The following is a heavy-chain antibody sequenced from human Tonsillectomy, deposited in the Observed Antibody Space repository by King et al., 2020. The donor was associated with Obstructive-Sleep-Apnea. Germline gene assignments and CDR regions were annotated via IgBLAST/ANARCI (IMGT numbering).Heavy chain of an antibody. CDR3: ARRAGGSGSWEYYFDY. V-gene: IGHV3-13*01. D-gene: IGHD3-10*01. Sequence: VQLVESGGGLVQPGGALRLSCAASGFTFSSYYMHWVRQSAGKGLEWVSAIVNAGDTYYPGSVKGRFTISRENAKNSLYLQMNRLGAGDTAVYYCARRAGGSGSWEYYFDYWGQGTLVTVSS. CDR1: GFTFSSYY. J-gene: IGHJ4*02. CDR2: IVNAGDT.